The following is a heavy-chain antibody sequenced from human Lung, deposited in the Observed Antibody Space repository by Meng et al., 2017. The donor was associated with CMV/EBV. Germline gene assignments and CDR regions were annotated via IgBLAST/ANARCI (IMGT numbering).Heavy chain of an antibody. J-gene: IGHJ4*02. CDR2: IQPNTGVT. CDR3: ARDDNWGPDY. D-gene: IGHD7-27*01. V-gene: IGHV1-2*02. Sequence: ASXXVSCKASGYTFTGHFMHWVRQARGQGLEWMGWIQPNTGVTNYARNFQGRVTMTRDTSISTVYMELGGLRSDDTAMYYCARDDNWGPDYWGQGTLVNGAS. CDR1: GYTFTGHF.